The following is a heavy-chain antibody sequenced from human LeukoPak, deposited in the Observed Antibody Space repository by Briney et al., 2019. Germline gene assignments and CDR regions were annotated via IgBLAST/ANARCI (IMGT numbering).Heavy chain of an antibody. CDR1: GFTFSSYG. CDR2: IRYDGSNK. D-gene: IGHD3-10*01. V-gene: IGHV3-30*02. J-gene: IGHJ4*02. Sequence: QPGGSLRLSCAASGFTFSSYGMHWVRQAPGKGLEWVAFIRYDGSNKYYADSVKGRFTISRDNSKNTLYLQMNSLRAEDTAVYYYAKDRMGFGELPYYFDYWGQGTLVTVSS. CDR3: AKDRMGFGELPYYFDY.